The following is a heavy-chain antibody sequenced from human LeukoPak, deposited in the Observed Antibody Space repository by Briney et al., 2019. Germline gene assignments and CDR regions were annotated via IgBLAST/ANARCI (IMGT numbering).Heavy chain of an antibody. D-gene: IGHD3-10*01. V-gene: IGHV3-21*01. CDR2: ISSSSNYI. CDR1: GLTFSSYS. Sequence: GGSLRLSCAASGLTFSSYSMNWVRQAPGKGLEWVSSISSSSNYIYYADSVKGRFTISRDNAKSSLYLQMNSLRAEDTAVYYCARVPHAMVRGVIITEFYFDYWGQGTLVTVSS. CDR3: ARVPHAMVRGVIITEFYFDY. J-gene: IGHJ4*02.